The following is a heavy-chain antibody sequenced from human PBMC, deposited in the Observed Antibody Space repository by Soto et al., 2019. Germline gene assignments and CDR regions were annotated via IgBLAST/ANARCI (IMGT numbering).Heavy chain of an antibody. CDR1: GGSITSSSHF. D-gene: IGHD6-25*01. J-gene: IGHJ5*02. Sequence: PSETLSLTCSASGGSITSSSHFWGWVRQPPGKGLEWIGTIYFTGNTYCTPSLKSRLTMSIDTSKNEFSLRLNSLTAADTAVYYCAGQTFTIAAASYGRSNWFDPWGPGTLVTVSS. CDR3: AGQTFTIAAASYGRSNWFDP. CDR2: IYFTGNT. V-gene: IGHV4-39*01.